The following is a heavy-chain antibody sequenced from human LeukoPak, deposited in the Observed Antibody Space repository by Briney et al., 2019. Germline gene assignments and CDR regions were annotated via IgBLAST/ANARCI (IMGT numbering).Heavy chain of an antibody. CDR1: GYTFTDSY. V-gene: IGHV1-2*02. Sequence: ASVKVSCKGSGYTFTDSYLHWVRQAPGQGLGWMGWINPKIGGTNYAQKFQGRVTMTRDTSISTAYMELSRLRSDDTAIYYCARGRAVSGTGGYWGQGTLVTVSS. D-gene: IGHD6-19*01. J-gene: IGHJ4*02. CDR2: INPKIGGT. CDR3: ARGRAVSGTGGY.